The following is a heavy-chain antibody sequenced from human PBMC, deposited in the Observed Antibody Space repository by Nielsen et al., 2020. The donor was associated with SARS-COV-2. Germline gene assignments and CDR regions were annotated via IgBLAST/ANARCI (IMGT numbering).Heavy chain of an antibody. Sequence: GESLKISCAASGFIFSDYKMNWVRQAPGKGLEWVSCISGSSRYIYYADSVKGRFTIPRDNAKNSLYLQMNSLRAEDTAVYYCARDFKGYCSSSSCLDAFDIWGQGTMVTVSS. D-gene: IGHD2-2*01. CDR3: ARDFKGYCSSSSCLDAFDI. V-gene: IGHV3-21*01. CDR1: GFIFSDYK. J-gene: IGHJ3*02. CDR2: ISGSSRYI.